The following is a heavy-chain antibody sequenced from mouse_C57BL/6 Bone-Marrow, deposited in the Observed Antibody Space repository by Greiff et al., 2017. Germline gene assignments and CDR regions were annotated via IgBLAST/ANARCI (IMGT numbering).Heavy chain of an antibody. CDR2: IRNKANGYTT. D-gene: IGHD1-2*01. Sequence: EVKVVESGGGLVQPGGSLSLSCAASGFTFTDYYMSWVRQPPGKALEWLGFIRNKANGYTTEYSASVKGRFTISRDNSQSILYLQMNALGAEDSATYYCARFYGPGVYFDYWGQGTTLTVSS. CDR3: ARFYGPGVYFDY. J-gene: IGHJ2*01. V-gene: IGHV7-3*01. CDR1: GFTFTDYY.